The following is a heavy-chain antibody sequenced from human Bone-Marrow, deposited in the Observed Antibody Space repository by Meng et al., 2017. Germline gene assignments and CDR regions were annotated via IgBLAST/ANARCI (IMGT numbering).Heavy chain of an antibody. CDR1: GGSISSSSYY. CDR2: IYYSGST. D-gene: IGHD3-10*02. Sequence: SETLSLTCTVSGGSISSSSYYWGWIRQPPGKGLEWIGSIYYSGSTYYNPSLKSRVTMSVDTSKNQFSLKLSSVTAADTAVYYCARMFGGWPGFAFDIWGQGTMVTVSS. V-gene: IGHV4-39*07. J-gene: IGHJ3*02. CDR3: ARMFGGWPGFAFDI.